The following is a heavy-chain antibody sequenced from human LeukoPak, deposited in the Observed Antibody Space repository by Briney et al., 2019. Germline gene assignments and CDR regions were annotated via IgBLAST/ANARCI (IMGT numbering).Heavy chain of an antibody. CDR2: IYTSGST. D-gene: IGHD4-17*01. J-gene: IGHJ4*02. V-gene: IGHV4-4*07. Sequence: SETLSLTCPVSGGSISSYYWSWIRQPAGKGLEWIGRIYTSGSTNYNPSLKSRVTMSVDTSKNQFSLKLSSVTAADTAVYYCARLSTVTTSFDYWGQGTLVTVSS. CDR3: ARLSTVTTSFDY. CDR1: GGSISSYY.